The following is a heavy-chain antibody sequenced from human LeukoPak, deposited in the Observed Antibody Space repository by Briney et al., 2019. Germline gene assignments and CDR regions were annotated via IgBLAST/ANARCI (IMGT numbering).Heavy chain of an antibody. CDR2: IYPGDSDT. CDR1: GYSFADYW. J-gene: IGHJ3*02. CDR3: ATGYGSGRGAFDI. D-gene: IGHD6-19*01. V-gene: IGHV5-51*01. Sequence: GESLKISCKGSGYSFADYWVGWVRQMPGKGLEWMGIIYPGDSDTRYRPSFQGQVAISADKSISTAYLQWSSLQASDTAMYYCATGYGSGRGAFDIWGQGTMVTVSS.